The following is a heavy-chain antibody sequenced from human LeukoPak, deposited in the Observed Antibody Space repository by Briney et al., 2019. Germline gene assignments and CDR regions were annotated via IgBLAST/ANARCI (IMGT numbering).Heavy chain of an antibody. CDR1: GFTFSNAW. Sequence: GGSLRLSCAASGFTFSNAWMSWVRQAPGKGLEWVSSISSSSSYIYYADSVKGRFTISRDNAKNSLHLQMSSLRAEDTAVYYCARDSANVVGAKSIFDYWGQGALVTVSS. CDR2: ISSSSSYI. D-gene: IGHD1-26*01. CDR3: ARDSANVVGAKSIFDY. V-gene: IGHV3-21*01. J-gene: IGHJ4*02.